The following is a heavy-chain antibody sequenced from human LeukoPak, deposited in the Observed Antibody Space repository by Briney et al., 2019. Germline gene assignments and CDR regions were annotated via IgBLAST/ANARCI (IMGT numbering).Heavy chain of an antibody. Sequence: ASVKVSCKASGYTFTGHYMHWVRQAPGQGLEWMGWINPNSGGTNYAQKFQGRVTMTRDTSISTAYMELSRLRSDDTAVYYCARGRLIAAATNWFDPWGQGTLVTVSS. J-gene: IGHJ5*02. V-gene: IGHV1-2*02. CDR1: GYTFTGHY. CDR3: ARGRLIAAATNWFDP. D-gene: IGHD6-13*01. CDR2: INPNSGGT.